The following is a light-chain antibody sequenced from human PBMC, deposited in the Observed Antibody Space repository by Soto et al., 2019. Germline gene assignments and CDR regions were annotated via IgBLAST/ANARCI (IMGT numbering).Light chain of an antibody. Sequence: QSLLTQPPSASGSPGQSVTISCTGTSSDVGGYNYVSWYQQHPGAAPKLMIYEVVKRPSGVPDRFSGSKSGNTASLTVSGLQAEDESDYYCSSYGGDNNVVFGGGTKVTVL. V-gene: IGLV2-8*01. J-gene: IGLJ2*01. CDR2: EVV. CDR1: SSDVGGYNY. CDR3: SSYGGDNNVV.